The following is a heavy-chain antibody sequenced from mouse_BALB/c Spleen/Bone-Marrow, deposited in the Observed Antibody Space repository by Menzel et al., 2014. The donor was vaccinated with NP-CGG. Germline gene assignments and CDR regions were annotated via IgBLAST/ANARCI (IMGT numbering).Heavy chain of an antibody. Sequence: EVHLVESGGGLVQPGGSRKLSCAASGFTFSSFGMHWVRQAPERGLEWVAYISSGSSTIYYADTVKGRFTISRDNPKNTLFLQMTSLRSEDAAMYYCARGGNWEDFDYWGQGTTRTGSS. CDR2: ISSGSSTI. J-gene: IGHJ2*01. CDR3: ARGGNWEDFDY. D-gene: IGHD4-1*01. V-gene: IGHV5-17*02. CDR1: GFTFSSFG.